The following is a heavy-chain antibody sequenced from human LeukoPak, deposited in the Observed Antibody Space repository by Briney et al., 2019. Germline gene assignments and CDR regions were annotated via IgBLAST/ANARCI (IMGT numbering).Heavy chain of an antibody. CDR2: IDHSGST. CDR3: AADYGDPDTLDY. D-gene: IGHD4-17*01. J-gene: IGHJ4*02. V-gene: IGHV4-59*01. CDR1: GGSISTYY. Sequence: SETLSLTCSVSGGSISTYYWSWIRQPPGKGLEWIGYIDHSGSTNYNPSLKSRVTILVDTSKNQFSLKLGSVTAADTAVYYCAADYGDPDTLDYWGQGTLVTVSS.